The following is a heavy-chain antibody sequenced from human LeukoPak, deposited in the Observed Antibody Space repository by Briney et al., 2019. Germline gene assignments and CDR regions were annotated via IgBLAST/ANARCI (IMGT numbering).Heavy chain of an antibody. CDR2: IYYSGST. CDR3: ARTTSMGSGSYDLPFDY. V-gene: IGHV4-31*03. CDR1: GGSISSGGYY. D-gene: IGHD3-10*01. J-gene: IGHJ4*02. Sequence: SETLSLTCTVSGGSISSGGYYWSWIRQHLGKGLEWIGYIYYSGSTYYNPSLKSRVTISVDTSKNQFSLKLSSVTAADTAVYYCARTTSMGSGSYDLPFDYWGQGTLVTVSS.